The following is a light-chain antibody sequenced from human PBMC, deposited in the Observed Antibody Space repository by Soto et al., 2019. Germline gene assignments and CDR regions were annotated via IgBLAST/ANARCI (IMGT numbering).Light chain of an antibody. CDR3: QQYYTTPWT. V-gene: IGKV4-1*01. J-gene: IGKJ1*01. CDR1: QSVLYSSNNKNY. Sequence: DIVMIKSPDSLAVSLGERATINCKSSQSVLYSSNNKNYLAWYQQKPRQPPKLLISWASTRESGVPDRFSGSGSGTDFTLTISSLQAEDVAVYYCQQYYTTPWTFGHGTNVEIK. CDR2: WAS.